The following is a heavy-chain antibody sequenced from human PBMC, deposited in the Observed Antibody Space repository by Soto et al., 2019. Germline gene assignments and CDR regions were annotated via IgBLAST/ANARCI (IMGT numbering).Heavy chain of an antibody. CDR2: INAGNGNT. J-gene: IGHJ6*02. Sequence: QVQLVQSGAEVKKPGASVKVSCKASGYTFTSYAMHWVRQAPGQRLEWMGWINAGNGNTKYSHKSQGRVTITRDTSASTAYMELSSLRSEDTAVYYCARDSVAADYYGMYVWGQGTTVTVSS. CDR3: ARDSVAADYYGMYV. CDR1: GYTFTSYA. V-gene: IGHV1-3*01. D-gene: IGHD6-13*01.